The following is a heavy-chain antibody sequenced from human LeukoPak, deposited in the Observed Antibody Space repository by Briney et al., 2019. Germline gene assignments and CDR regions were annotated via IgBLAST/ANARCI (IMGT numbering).Heavy chain of an antibody. CDR2: IYYSGST. J-gene: IGHJ6*02. Sequence: PSETLSLTCTVSGGSISSGGYSWSWIRQHPGKGLEWIGYIYYSGSTYYNPSLKSRVTISVDTSKNQFSLKLSSVTAADTAVYYCARGGWIQPPGIYYYYGMDVWGQGTTVTVSS. V-gene: IGHV4-31*03. CDR3: ARGGWIQPPGIYYYYGMDV. CDR1: GGSISSGGYS. D-gene: IGHD5-18*01.